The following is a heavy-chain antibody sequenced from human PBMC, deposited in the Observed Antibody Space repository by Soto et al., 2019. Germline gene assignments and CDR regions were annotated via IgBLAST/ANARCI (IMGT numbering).Heavy chain of an antibody. V-gene: IGHV3-23*01. CDR1: GFTFSSYA. J-gene: IGHJ4*02. Sequence: EVQLLESGGGLVQPGGSLRLSCAASGFTFSSYAMNWVRQAPGKGLEWVSTISGSGDNTYYADSVKGRFTISRDNSKNTLYLQMNSLGAEDTALYYCTKVGGTSLPPIPVDYWGQGTQVTVSS. CDR2: ISGSGDNT. CDR3: TKVGGTSLPPIPVDY. D-gene: IGHD2-2*02.